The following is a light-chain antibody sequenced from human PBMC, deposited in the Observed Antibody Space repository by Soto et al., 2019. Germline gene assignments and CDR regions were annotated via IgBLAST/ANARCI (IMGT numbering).Light chain of an antibody. V-gene: IGLV1-40*01. CDR2: GDN. J-gene: IGLJ3*02. CDR3: QSYDSSLSGSV. Sequence: QSVLTQPPSVSGAPGQRVTISCTGSSSNIGAGYDVNWYQQFSGTAPKLLIFGDNNRPSGVPGRFSGSKSGTAASLAITGLQADDEADYFCQSYDSSLSGSVFGGGTQLTFL. CDR1: SSNIGAGYD.